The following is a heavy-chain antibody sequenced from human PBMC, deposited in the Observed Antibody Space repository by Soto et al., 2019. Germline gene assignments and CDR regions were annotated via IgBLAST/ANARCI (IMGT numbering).Heavy chain of an antibody. CDR1: GYTFTSNW. CDR3: ARPVDGFYYLSEY. J-gene: IGHJ4*02. CDR2: IYPGDSDT. V-gene: IGHV5-51*01. Sequence: GESLKISCRGSGYTFTSNWIAWVRQVPGQGPEWMGSIYPGDSDTRYSPSFQGQVIISAEKSSRTAYVQWNTLKASDTAIYYFARPVDGFYYLSEYWGQGTPVTVSS. D-gene: IGHD3-3*01.